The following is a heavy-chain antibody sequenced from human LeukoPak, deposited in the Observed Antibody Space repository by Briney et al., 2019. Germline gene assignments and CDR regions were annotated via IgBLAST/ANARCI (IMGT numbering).Heavy chain of an antibody. CDR1: GGSISSYY. J-gene: IGHJ5*02. CDR2: IYYSGST. CDR3: ARDLRGFDP. V-gene: IGHV4-59*01. Sequence: PSETLSLTCTVSGGSISSYYWSWIRQPPGKGLEWIGYIYYSGSTNCNPSLKSRVTISVDTSENQFSLKLSSVTAADTAVYYCARDLRGFDPWGQGTLVTVSS.